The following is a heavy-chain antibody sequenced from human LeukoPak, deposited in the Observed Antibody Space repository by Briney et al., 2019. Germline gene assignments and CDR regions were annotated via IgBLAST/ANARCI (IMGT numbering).Heavy chain of an antibody. J-gene: IGHJ4*02. CDR2: ISSSSTSI. Sequence: PGGSLRLSCAASGFTFSTYAMSWVRQAPGKGLEWVSHISSSSTSIYYSDSVKGRFTISRDNAKSSLFLKMNSLRDEDTAVYYCVTAAVAGTVYWGQGTLVTVSS. CDR3: VTAAVAGTVY. V-gene: IGHV3-48*02. CDR1: GFTFSTYA. D-gene: IGHD6-19*01.